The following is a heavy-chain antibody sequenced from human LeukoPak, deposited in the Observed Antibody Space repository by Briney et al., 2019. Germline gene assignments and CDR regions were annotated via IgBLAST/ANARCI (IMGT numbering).Heavy chain of an antibody. Sequence: PGGSLRLSCAASGFTFSSYAMHWVRQAPDKGLEWVAVISYDGSNKFYADSVKGRFTISRDNSKNTLYLQMNSLRTEDTAVYFCARDQSSGWYGVYWGQGTLVTVSS. V-gene: IGHV3-30-3*01. CDR2: ISYDGSNK. J-gene: IGHJ4*02. D-gene: IGHD6-19*01. CDR3: ARDQSSGWYGVY. CDR1: GFTFSSYA.